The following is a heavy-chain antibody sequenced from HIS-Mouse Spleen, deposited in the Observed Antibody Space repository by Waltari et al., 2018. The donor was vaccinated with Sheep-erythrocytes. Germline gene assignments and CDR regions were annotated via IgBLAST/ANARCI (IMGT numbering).Heavy chain of an antibody. CDR2: ISSSSSYI. Sequence: WVSSISSSSSYIYYADSVKGRFTISRDNAKNSLYLQMNSLRAEDTAVYYCARDSTSDAFDIWGQGTMVTVSS. CDR3: ARDSTSDAFDI. V-gene: IGHV3-21*01. D-gene: IGHD6-6*01. J-gene: IGHJ3*02.